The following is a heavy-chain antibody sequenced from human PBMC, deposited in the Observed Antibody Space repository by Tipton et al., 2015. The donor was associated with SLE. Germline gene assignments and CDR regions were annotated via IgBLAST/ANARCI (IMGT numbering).Heavy chain of an antibody. Sequence: QVQLVQSGAEVREPGSSVKVSCKASGDTFNTYAFTWVRQAPGQGLEWMGAIIPIIGITKYAQDFQHRVTISTDESTNTAYMELTSLTSDDTAVYLCARGRDQLPTSDSWGQGTLVTVSS. CDR1: GDTFNTYA. J-gene: IGHJ4*02. V-gene: IGHV1-69*01. CDR2: IIPIIGIT. D-gene: IGHD2-2*01. CDR3: ARGRDQLPTSDS.